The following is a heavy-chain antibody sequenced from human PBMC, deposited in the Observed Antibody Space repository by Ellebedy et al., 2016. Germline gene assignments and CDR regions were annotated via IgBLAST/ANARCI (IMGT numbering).Heavy chain of an antibody. V-gene: IGHV1-2*02. CDR2: INPNSGGT. J-gene: IGHJ3*02. CDR3: ARPSRRIVVVIDAFDI. CDR1: GYTFTGYY. Sequence: ASVKVSXXASGYTFTGYYMHWVRQAPGQGLEWMGWINPNSGGTNYAQKFQGRVTMTRDTSISTAYMELSRLRSDDTAVYYCARPSRRIVVVIDAFDIWGQGTMVTVSS. D-gene: IGHD3-22*01.